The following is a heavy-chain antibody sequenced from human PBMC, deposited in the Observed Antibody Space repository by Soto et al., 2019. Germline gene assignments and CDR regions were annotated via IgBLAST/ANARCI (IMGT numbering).Heavy chain of an antibody. CDR1: GFTFSNYA. Sequence: PGGSLRLSCAASGFTFSNYAMSWVRQAPGKGLEWVSGISGSGERTFYAASVKGRFAISRDNSKKTLSLQMESLRAEDTAVYYCSKDSGYSYGWAGIDGMDVWGHGTTVTVSS. J-gene: IGHJ6*02. CDR3: SKDSGYSYGWAGIDGMDV. D-gene: IGHD5-18*01. CDR2: ISGSGERT. V-gene: IGHV3-23*01.